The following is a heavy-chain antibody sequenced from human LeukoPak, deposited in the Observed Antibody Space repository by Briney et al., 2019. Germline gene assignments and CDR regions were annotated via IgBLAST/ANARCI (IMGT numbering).Heavy chain of an antibody. CDR1: GFTISSDA. J-gene: IGHJ4*02. CDR3: AKRRSRNTGPFDY. D-gene: IGHD5-18*01. Sequence: GGSLRLSCAASGFTISSDALTWVRLAPGKGLECVSGISGSNTYYAESVKGRFTTSRDDSNNMLYLQMNSLRAEDTAVYYCAKRRSRNTGPFDYWGQGTLVTVSP. CDR2: ISGSNT. V-gene: IGHV3-23*01.